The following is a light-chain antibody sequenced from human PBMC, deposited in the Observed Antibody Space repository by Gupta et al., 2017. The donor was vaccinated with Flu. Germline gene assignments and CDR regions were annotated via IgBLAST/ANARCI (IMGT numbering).Light chain of an antibody. CDR3: GTWDTSLGAYV. CDR1: SSNIGNNY. Sequence: QSLLTQPPSMSAAPGQKVTISCSGTSSNIGNNYVSWYQNAPGTAPKILIYDNNKRPSVIPDRFSGSQSGTSAPLDITGLQTGDEADYYCGTWDTSLGAYVFATGTKVTV. CDR2: DNN. V-gene: IGLV1-51*01. J-gene: IGLJ1*01.